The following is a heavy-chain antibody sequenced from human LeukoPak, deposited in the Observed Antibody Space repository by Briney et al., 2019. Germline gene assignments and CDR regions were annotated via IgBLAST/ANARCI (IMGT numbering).Heavy chain of an antibody. CDR3: AKDLKNYDLPNWFDP. J-gene: IGHJ5*02. CDR1: GFTFSIYA. CDR2: ISGSGDST. Sequence: GGSLRLSCVASGFTFSIYAMSWVRQAPGKGLEWVSGISGSGDSTYYADSVKGRLTISRDNSKNTLYVQMNSLRAEDTAVYYCAKDLKNYDLPNWFDPWGQGTLVTVSS. D-gene: IGHD3-22*01. V-gene: IGHV3-23*01.